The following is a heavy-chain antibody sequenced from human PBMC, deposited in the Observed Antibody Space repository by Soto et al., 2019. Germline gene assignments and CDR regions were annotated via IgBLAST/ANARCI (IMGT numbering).Heavy chain of an antibody. Sequence: PGGSLRLSCTASGFTFSTFWMIWVRQAPGTWLEWVANIKQDASEKYYVDSVKGRFTISRDNSKNSLYLQMNSLRAEDTAVYYCAKDRFKYCSGGSCLYFDYWGQGTLVTVSS. CDR1: GFTFSTFW. J-gene: IGHJ4*02. CDR3: AKDRFKYCSGGSCLYFDY. V-gene: IGHV3-7*03. D-gene: IGHD2-15*01. CDR2: IKQDASEK.